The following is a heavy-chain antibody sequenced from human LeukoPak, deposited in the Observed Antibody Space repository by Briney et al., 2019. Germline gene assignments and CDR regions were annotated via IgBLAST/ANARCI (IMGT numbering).Heavy chain of an antibody. CDR3: ARGRTIFGVVTIPDAFDI. D-gene: IGHD3-3*01. CDR2: IIPIFGTA. Sequence: SVKVSCKASRGTFSSYAISWVRQAPGQGLEWMGRIIPIFGTANYAQKFQGRVTITTDESTSTAYMELSSLRSEDTAVYYCARGRTIFGVVTIPDAFDIWGQGTMVTVSS. CDR1: RGTFSSYA. V-gene: IGHV1-69*05. J-gene: IGHJ3*02.